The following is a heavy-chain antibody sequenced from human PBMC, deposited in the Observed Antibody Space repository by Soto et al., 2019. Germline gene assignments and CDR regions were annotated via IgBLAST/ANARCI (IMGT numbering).Heavy chain of an antibody. V-gene: IGHV3-23*01. D-gene: IGHD6-6*01. CDR3: AKGSRAALQSNAPPNNWFDP. Sequence: GGSLRLSCAASGFTFNSYAMIWVGQAPGKGLEWVSVISASGGSTKYADSVKGRFTISRDNSKNTLFLQMNTLRAEDTAVYYCAKGSRAALQSNAPPNNWFDPWGQGTLVTVSS. J-gene: IGHJ5*02. CDR1: GFTFNSYA. CDR2: ISASGGST.